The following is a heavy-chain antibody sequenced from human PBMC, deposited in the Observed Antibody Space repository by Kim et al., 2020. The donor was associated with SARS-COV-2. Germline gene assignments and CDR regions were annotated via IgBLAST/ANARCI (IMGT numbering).Heavy chain of an antibody. D-gene: IGHD1-20*01. V-gene: IGHV1-69*01. CDR3: ARDFEYNWKGGWFDP. J-gene: IGHJ5*02. Sequence: QKLQGRVTMTADASTSTAYMELSSLRSEDTAVYYCARDFEYNWKGGWFDPWGQGTLVTVSS.